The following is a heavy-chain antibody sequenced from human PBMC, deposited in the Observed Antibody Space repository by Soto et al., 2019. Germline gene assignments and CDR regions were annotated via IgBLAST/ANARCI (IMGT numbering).Heavy chain of an antibody. V-gene: IGHV1-69*06. CDR1: GGTFSSYA. D-gene: IGHD5-12*01. CDR2: IIPIFGTA. CDR3: ACLVATPKAHPLKNWYFDL. Sequence: QVQLVQSGAEVKKPGSSVKVSCKASGGTFSSYAISWVRQAPGQGLEWMGGIIPIFGTANYAQKFQGRVTITADKSTSTAYMELSSLRSEDTAVYYCACLVATPKAHPLKNWYFDLWGRGTLVTVSS. J-gene: IGHJ2*01.